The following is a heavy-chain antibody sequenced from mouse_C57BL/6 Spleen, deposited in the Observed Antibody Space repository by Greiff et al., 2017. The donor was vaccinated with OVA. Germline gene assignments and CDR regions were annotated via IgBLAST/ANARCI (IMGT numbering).Heavy chain of an antibody. J-gene: IGHJ2*01. CDR2: IDPSDSET. V-gene: IGHV1-52*01. Sequence: QVQLQQPGAELVRPGSSVKLSCKASGYTFTSYWMHWVKQRPIQGLEWIGNIDPSDSETHYNQKFKDKATLTVDKSSSTAYMQLSSLTSEDSAVYYCARCGGYDYDENFDYWGQGTTLTVSS. D-gene: IGHD2-4*01. CDR1: GYTFTSYW. CDR3: ARCGGYDYDENFDY.